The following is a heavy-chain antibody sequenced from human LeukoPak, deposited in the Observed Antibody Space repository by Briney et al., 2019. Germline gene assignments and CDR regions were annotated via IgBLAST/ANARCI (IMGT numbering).Heavy chain of an antibody. CDR1: GFTFSSYW. D-gene: IGHD3-10*01. V-gene: IGHV3-7*03. Sequence: GGSLRLSCAASGFTFSSYWMSWVRQAPGKGLEWEANIKQDGSEKYYVDSVKGRFAISRDNAKNSLYLQMNSLRAEDTAVYYCARERFGELLEYYFDYWGQGTLVTVSS. J-gene: IGHJ4*02. CDR3: ARERFGELLEYYFDY. CDR2: IKQDGSEK.